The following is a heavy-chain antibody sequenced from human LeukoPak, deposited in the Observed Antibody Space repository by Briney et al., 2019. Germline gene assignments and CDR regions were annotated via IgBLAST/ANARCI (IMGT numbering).Heavy chain of an antibody. CDR1: GYTFTSYY. V-gene: IGHV1-46*01. J-gene: IGHJ4*02. D-gene: IGHD6-13*01. CDR3: ASPGEYSSSWRLFDY. Sequence: ASVKVSCKASGYTFTSYYMHWVRQAPGQGLEWMGIINPSGGSTSYAQKFQGRVTMTRDTSTSTVYMELSSLRSDDTAVYYCASPGEYSSSWRLFDYWGQGTLVTVSS. CDR2: INPSGGST.